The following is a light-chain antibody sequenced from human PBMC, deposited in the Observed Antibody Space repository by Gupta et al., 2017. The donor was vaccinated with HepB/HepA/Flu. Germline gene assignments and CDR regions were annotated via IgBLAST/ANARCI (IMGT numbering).Light chain of an antibody. V-gene: IGKV3-20*01. CDR3: QQYGRSPPIT. Sequence: EIVLTPSPGTLSLSPGERAALSCRASQRVSSSSLAWYQQKPGQAPRLLIYGASSRATGIPERFSGSGSGTDFTLTISSLEAEDFAVYYCQQYGRSPPITFGQGTRLEIE. CDR2: GAS. CDR1: QRVSSSS. J-gene: IGKJ5*01.